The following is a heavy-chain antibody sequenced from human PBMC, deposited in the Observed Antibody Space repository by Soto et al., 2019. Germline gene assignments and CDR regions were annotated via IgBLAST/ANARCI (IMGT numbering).Heavy chain of an antibody. V-gene: IGHV1-69*06. J-gene: IGHJ6*02. CDR2: IIPIFGTA. D-gene: IGHD4-17*01. Sequence: SVKVSCKASGGTFSSYAISWVRQAPGQGLEWMGGIIPIFGTANYAQKFQGRVTITADKSTSTAYMELSSLRSEDTAVYYCASPRAYGDLLSDPGRGYYYYGMDVWGQGTTVTVSS. CDR3: ASPRAYGDLLSDPGRGYYYYGMDV. CDR1: GGTFSSYA.